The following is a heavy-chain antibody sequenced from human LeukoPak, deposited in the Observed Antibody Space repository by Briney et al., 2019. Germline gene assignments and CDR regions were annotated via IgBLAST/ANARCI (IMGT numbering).Heavy chain of an antibody. Sequence: ASVTVSCTASGYTFTGSTIHWVRQAPGQRLEWMGWINAGNANTRYSQKFQGRVTITRDTSASTAYMELSSLRSEDTAVYYRARVGEDIGFDYWGQGTLVTVSS. CDR2: INAGNANT. D-gene: IGHD5-12*01. CDR3: ARVGEDIGFDY. V-gene: IGHV1-3*01. CDR1: GYTFTGST. J-gene: IGHJ4*02.